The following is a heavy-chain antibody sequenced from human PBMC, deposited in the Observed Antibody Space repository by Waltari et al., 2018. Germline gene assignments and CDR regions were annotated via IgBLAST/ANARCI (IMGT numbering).Heavy chain of an antibody. Sequence: EVELVESGGDLVQPGGSLIVSCAASGFTFSSHWMHWVRQVPGNGLLWVSRMSSDGSSTTYADSVRGRFIIYRDNAKDTLYLQMTTLRIDDTATYYCARGSFLEWLGGMDVWGQGTTVTVS. CDR3: ARGSFLEWLGGMDV. V-gene: IGHV3-74*01. CDR2: MSSDGSST. CDR1: GFTFSSHW. J-gene: IGHJ6*02. D-gene: IGHD3-3*02.